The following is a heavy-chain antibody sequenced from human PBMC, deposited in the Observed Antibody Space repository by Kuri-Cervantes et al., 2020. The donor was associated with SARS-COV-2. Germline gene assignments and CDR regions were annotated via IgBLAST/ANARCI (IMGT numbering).Heavy chain of an antibody. Sequence: ASVKVSCKASGYTFTSYGISWVRQAPGQGLEWMGWISAYNGNTNYAQKLQGRVTMTTDTSTSTAYMELRSLRPEDTAVYYCARGRFNWNDGSYYFDYWGQGTLVTVSS. V-gene: IGHV1-18*01. J-gene: IGHJ4*02. CDR2: ISAYNGNT. CDR1: GYTFTSYG. CDR3: ARGRFNWNDGSYYFDY. D-gene: IGHD1-1*01.